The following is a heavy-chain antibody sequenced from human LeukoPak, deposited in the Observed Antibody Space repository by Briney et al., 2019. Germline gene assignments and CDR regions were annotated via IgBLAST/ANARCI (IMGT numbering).Heavy chain of an antibody. J-gene: IGHJ6*03. V-gene: IGHV1-69*05. CDR2: IIPIFGTA. Sequence: ASVKVSCKASGGTFSSYAISWVRQAPGQGLEWMGGIIPIFGTANYAQKFQGRVTITTDESTSTAYMELSSLRSEDTAVYYCARGGYSGSYYYYYMDVWGKGTTVAVSS. CDR1: GGTFSSYA. CDR3: ARGGYSGSYYYYYMDV. D-gene: IGHD5-12*01.